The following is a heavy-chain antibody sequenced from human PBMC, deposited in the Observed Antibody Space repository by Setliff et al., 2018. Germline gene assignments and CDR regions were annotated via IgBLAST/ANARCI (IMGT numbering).Heavy chain of an antibody. CDR2: IHPSGGST. J-gene: IGHJ3*02. CDR1: AFTKYY. V-gene: IGHV1-46*01. D-gene: IGHD3-22*01. Sequence: ASVKVSCKASAFTKYYVHWVRQAPGQGLEWMGIIHPSGGSTTYAQKFQGRVTMTRDTSTSTAYMELRSLRSDDTAVYYCARDLDYQYYYDSSGRDAFDIWGQGTMVTVSS. CDR3: ARDLDYQYYYDSSGRDAFDI.